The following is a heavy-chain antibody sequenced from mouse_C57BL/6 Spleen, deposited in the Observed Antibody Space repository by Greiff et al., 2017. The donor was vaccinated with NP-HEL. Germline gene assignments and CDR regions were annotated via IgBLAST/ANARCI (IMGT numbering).Heavy chain of an antibody. CDR3: VRQERVRGGFDY. Sequence: EVMLVESGGGLVQPKGSLKLSCAASGFSFNTYAMNWVRQAPGKGLEWVARIRSKSNNYATYYADSVKDRFTISRDDSESMLYLQMNNLKTEDTAMYYCVRQERVRGGFDYWGQGTTLTVSS. CDR2: IRSKSNNYAT. J-gene: IGHJ2*01. CDR1: GFSFNTYA. V-gene: IGHV10-1*01.